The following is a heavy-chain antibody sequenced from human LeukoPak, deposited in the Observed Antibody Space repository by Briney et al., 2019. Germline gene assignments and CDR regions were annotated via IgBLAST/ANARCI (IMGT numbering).Heavy chain of an antibody. J-gene: IGHJ5*02. CDR2: VYSSGST. CDR1: GGSISSGSYY. Sequence: SETLSLTCTVSGGSISSGSYYWSWIRQPAGKGLEWIGRVYSSGSTDYNPSLKSRLSISVDTSKIQFSLRLSSVTVADTAVYYCARTPLRGATFFTSYPNWFDTWDQGTLVTVSS. D-gene: IGHD3-10*01. CDR3: ARTPLRGATFFTSYPNWFDT. V-gene: IGHV4-61*02.